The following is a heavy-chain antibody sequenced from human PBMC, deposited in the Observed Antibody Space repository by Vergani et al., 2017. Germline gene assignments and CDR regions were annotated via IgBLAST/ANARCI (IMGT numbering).Heavy chain of an antibody. J-gene: IGHJ4*02. CDR2: ISYDGSNK. CDR3: ASSITIFGVVIDQFDY. Sequence: QVQLVESGGGVVQPGRSLRLSCAASGFTFSSYAMHWVRQAPGKGLEWVAVISYDGSNKYYADSVKGRFTISRDNSKNTLYLQMNSLSAEDTAVYYCASSITIFGVVIDQFDYWGQGTLVTVSS. D-gene: IGHD3-3*01. V-gene: IGHV3-30*01. CDR1: GFTFSSYA.